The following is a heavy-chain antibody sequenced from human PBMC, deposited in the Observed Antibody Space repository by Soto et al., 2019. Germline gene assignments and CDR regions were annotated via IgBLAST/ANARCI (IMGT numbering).Heavy chain of an antibody. CDR1: GGSIMSYY. J-gene: IGHJ6*02. D-gene: IGHD2-15*01. V-gene: IGHV4-4*07. Sequence: SETLSLTCSVSGGSIMSYYWTWIRQAAGKGQEWIGRIYTTGSTNYNPSLKGRVTMSVDTSKNQFSLRLSSVTAADTAVYYCDRDLGRDGIHVCGQGTTAPVYS. CDR2: IYTTGST. CDR3: DRDLGRDGIHV.